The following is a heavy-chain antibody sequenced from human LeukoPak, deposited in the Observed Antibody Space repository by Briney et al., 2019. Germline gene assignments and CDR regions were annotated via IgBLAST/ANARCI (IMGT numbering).Heavy chain of an antibody. D-gene: IGHD1-26*01. CDR3: ARDIRVGATFSFDY. CDR2: ISYDGSNK. Sequence: PGGSLRLSCAASGFTFSSYAMHWVRQAPGKGLEWVAVISYDGSNKYYADSVKGRFTISRDNSKNTLYLQMNSLRAEDTAVYYCARDIRVGATFSFDYWGQGTLVTVSS. V-gene: IGHV3-30-3*01. J-gene: IGHJ4*02. CDR1: GFTFSSYA.